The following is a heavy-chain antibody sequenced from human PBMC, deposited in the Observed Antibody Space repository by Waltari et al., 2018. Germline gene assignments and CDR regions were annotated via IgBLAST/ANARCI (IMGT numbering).Heavy chain of an antibody. CDR3: ARGRIAARPFDY. D-gene: IGHD6-6*01. CDR2: INHSGST. Sequence: QVQLQQWGAGLLTPSETLSLTCAVYGGSFSGYYWSWIRQPPGKGREWIGEINHSGSTNYNPSLKSRVTISVDTSKNQFSLKLSSVTAADTAVYYCARGRIAARPFDYWGQGTLVTVSS. CDR1: GGSFSGYY. V-gene: IGHV4-34*01. J-gene: IGHJ4*02.